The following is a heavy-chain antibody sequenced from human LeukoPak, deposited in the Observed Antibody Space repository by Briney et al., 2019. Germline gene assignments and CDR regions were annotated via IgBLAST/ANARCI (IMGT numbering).Heavy chain of an antibody. Sequence: GGSLRLSCVASGFTFSSYWMSWVRQAPGKGLEWVANIKQDGSEKYYVDSVKGRFTISRDNAKNSLYLQMNSLRAEDTAVYYCAREEVGATGYYYMDVWGKGTTVTVSS. D-gene: IGHD1-26*01. V-gene: IGHV3-7*01. CDR1: GFTFSSYW. CDR2: IKQDGSEK. J-gene: IGHJ6*03. CDR3: AREEVGATGYYYMDV.